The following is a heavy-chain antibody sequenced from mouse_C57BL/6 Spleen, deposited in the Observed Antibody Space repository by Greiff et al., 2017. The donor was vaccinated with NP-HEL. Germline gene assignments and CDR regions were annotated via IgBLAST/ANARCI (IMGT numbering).Heavy chain of an antibody. D-gene: IGHD2-4*01. J-gene: IGHJ4*01. CDR1: GYTFTSYW. CDR3: ARCDYDGYYAMDY. CDR2: IDPSDSYT. Sequence: QVQLQQPGAELVKPGASVKLSCKASGYTFTSYWMQWVKQRPGQGLERIGEIDPSDSYTNYNQKFKGKATLTVDTSSSTAYMQLSSLTSEDSAVYYCARCDYDGYYAMDYWGQGTSVTVSS. V-gene: IGHV1-50*01.